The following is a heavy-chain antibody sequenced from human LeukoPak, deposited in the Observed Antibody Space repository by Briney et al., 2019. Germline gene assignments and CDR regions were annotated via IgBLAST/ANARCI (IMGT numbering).Heavy chain of an antibody. CDR3: ARGGWGSSYVWGSYRFDY. D-gene: IGHD3-16*02. Sequence: PSETLSLTCAVYGGSFSGYYWSWIRQPPGKGLEWVGEINHSGSTNYNPSLKSRVIISVDTSKNQFSLKLSSVTAADTAVYYCARGGWGSSYVWGSYRFDYWGQGTLVTVSS. CDR2: INHSGST. J-gene: IGHJ4*02. V-gene: IGHV4-34*01. CDR1: GGSFSGYY.